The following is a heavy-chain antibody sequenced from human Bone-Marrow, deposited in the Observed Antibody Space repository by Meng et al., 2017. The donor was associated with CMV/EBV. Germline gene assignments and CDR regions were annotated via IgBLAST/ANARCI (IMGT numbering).Heavy chain of an antibody. J-gene: IGHJ6*02. CDR3: ARPKRSAYYYYGKDL. Sequence: SETLSLTCTVSGGSISSYYWSWIRQPPGKGLEWIGYIYYSGSTNYNPSLKSRVTISVDTSKNQFSLKLSSVTAADTAVYYCARPKRSAYYYYGKDLWGQGTTVTVSS. V-gene: IGHV4-59*01. CDR1: GGSISSYY. CDR2: IYYSGST.